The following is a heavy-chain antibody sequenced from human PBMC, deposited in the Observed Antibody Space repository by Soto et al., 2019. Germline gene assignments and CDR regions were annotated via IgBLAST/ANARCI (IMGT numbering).Heavy chain of an antibody. J-gene: IGHJ4*02. D-gene: IGHD6-13*01. CDR1: GGSISSVDYY. CDR3: ARVYPAAGPYFDY. CDR2: IYYSGST. Sequence: SETLSLTCTVSGGSISSVDYYWSRIRQHPGKGLEWIGYIYYSGSTYYNPSLKSRVTISVDTSKNQFSLKLSSVTAADTAVYYCARVYPAAGPYFDYWGQGTLVTVSS. V-gene: IGHV4-31*03.